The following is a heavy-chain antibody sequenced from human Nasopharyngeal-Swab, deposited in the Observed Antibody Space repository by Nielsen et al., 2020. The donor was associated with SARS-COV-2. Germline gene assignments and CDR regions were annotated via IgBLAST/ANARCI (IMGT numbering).Heavy chain of an antibody. J-gene: IGHJ6*03. Sequence: RQAPGKGLEWIGEVSQGGGTNYNPSLKNRVTISVATSKNQFSLKLSPVTAAETAVYYCARGGAGVVPSPVLGLGPYYSYYYMDVWGKGTTVTVSS. D-gene: IGHD2-2*01. CDR3: ARGGAGVVPSPVLGLGPYYSYYYMDV. CDR2: VSQGGGT. V-gene: IGHV4-34*01.